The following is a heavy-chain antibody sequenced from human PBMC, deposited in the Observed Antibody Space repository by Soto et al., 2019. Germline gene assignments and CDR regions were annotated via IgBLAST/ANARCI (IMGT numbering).Heavy chain of an antibody. V-gene: IGHV3-23*01. CDR3: AKVVYYYDSSVYYYFDX. CDR1: GFTFSSYA. CDR2: IIFSGSTI. J-gene: IGHJ4*02. Sequence: GSLRRSCAASGFTFSSYAVSWVRQAPGKGPESISSIIFSGSTIYYSDSVKGRFTISRDNSKITLYLQMSSLRSEDTAVYYCAKVVYYYDSSVYYYFDXWGQVTPVPASX. D-gene: IGHD3-22*01.